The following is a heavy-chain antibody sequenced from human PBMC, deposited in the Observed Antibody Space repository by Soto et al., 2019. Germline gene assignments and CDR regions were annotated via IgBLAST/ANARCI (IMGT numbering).Heavy chain of an antibody. J-gene: IGHJ6*02. V-gene: IGHV3-66*03. CDR1: GFNVSDNY. D-gene: IGHD3-10*01. Sequence: EVLLVESGGGLIQPGGSLRLSCAAAGFNVSDNYMGWVRQAPGKGLEWVSSFFTGGSTDYADSVKGGFTISSDDSKNTLFLQMNRLRAEETAVYFCAKDIEEVVYYYSMDVWGHGTTVSVSS. CDR2: FFTGGST. CDR3: AKDIEEVVYYYSMDV.